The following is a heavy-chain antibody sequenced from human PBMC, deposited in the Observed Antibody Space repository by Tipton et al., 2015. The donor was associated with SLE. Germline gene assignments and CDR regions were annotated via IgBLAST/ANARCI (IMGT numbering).Heavy chain of an antibody. V-gene: IGHV1-2*06. CDR3: ARAPPDLKRCWFDP. Sequence: QLVQSGAEVKKPGASVKVSCKASGYTFTGYYIHLVRQAPGQGLEWMGRINPKSGGTNYAQKFQGRVTMTRDTSISTAYMELSRLRSDDTAVYYCARAPPDLKRCWFDPWGQGTLVTVSS. CDR1: GYTFTGYY. J-gene: IGHJ5*02. CDR2: INPKSGGT.